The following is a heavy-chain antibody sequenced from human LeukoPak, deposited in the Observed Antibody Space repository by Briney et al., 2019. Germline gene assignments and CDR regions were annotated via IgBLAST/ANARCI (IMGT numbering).Heavy chain of an antibody. CDR3: ARDAMVTGFDY. CDR1: GGSINTYF. CDR2: IYPSGST. V-gene: IGHV4-4*07. Sequence: SETLSLTCTVSGGSINTYFWTWIRQPAGKGLQWIGRIYPSGSTYYNPSLKSRVTISVDRSKNQFSLKLSSVTAADTAVYYCARDAMVTGFDYWGQGTLVTVSS. D-gene: IGHD5-18*01. J-gene: IGHJ4*02.